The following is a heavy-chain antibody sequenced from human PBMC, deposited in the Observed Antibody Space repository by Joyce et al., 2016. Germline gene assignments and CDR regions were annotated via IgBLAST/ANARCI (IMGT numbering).Heavy chain of an antibody. Sequence: QVQLVQSGAEMKKPGASVRVSCKASGYSFTGSYIHWFRQAPGQGPGWMGRINPNSGLTKYAPKFQDRVTMTTDTSITTAYMDLTRLSSDDTAVYYCARGAYSDYPYCDFWGQGTLVTVSS. CDR3: ARGAYSDYPYCDF. D-gene: IGHD4-11*01. CDR2: INPNSGLT. J-gene: IGHJ4*02. CDR1: GYSFTGSY. V-gene: IGHV1-2*06.